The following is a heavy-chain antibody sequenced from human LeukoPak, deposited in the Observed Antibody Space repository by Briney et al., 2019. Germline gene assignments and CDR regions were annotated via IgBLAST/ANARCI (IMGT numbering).Heavy chain of an antibody. D-gene: IGHD2-2*01. CDR3: ASGCITTSCYGMDV. CDR1: GVSISSYY. Sequence: SETLSLTCTVSGVSISSYYWSWIRQPAGKGLEWIGRIYTSGSTIYNPSLKSRVTMSVDTSKNLFSLKLSSVTAADTAIYYCASGCITTSCYGMDVWGQGTTVTVSS. V-gene: IGHV4-4*07. J-gene: IGHJ6*02. CDR2: IYTSGST.